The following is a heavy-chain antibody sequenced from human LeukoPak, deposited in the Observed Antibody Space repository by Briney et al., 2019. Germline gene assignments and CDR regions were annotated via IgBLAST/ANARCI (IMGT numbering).Heavy chain of an antibody. V-gene: IGHV3-33*08. J-gene: IGHJ4*02. CDR2: IWYDGSNK. CDR3: ARERYSYGHLYYFDY. D-gene: IGHD5-18*01. Sequence: PGGSLRLSCAASGFTFSSYGMHWVRQAPGKGLEWVAVIWYDGSNKYYADSVKGRFTISRDNSKNTLYLQMNSLRAEDTAVYYCARERYSYGHLYYFDYWGQGTLVTVSS. CDR1: GFTFSSYG.